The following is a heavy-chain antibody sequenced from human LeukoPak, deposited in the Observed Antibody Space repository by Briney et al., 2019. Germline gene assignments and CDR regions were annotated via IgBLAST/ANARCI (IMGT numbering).Heavy chain of an antibody. CDR2: ISSSGSTI. J-gene: IGHJ4*02. V-gene: IGHV3-48*04. Sequence: SLRLSCAASGFTFSSYGFNWARQAPGKGLEWMSYISSSGSTIQYADSVEGRITISRDNNKNSVYLQMNSLRAEDTAVYYCARVTAVAAPWVYWGQGAQVTVSS. D-gene: IGHD6-19*01. CDR1: GFTFSSYG. CDR3: ARVTAVAAPWVY.